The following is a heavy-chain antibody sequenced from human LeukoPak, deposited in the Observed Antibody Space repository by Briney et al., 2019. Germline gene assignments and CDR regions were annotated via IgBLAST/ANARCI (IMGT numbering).Heavy chain of an antibody. CDR3: ARGFWSGPSGWGVAFGL. CDR1: GFTFSAHS. CDR2: ISSTGSV. D-gene: IGHD3-3*01. V-gene: IGHV3-69-1*01. Sequence: PGGSLRLSCAGSGFTFSAHSMNWVRQAPGRPPEWLSYISSTGSVYYAPSVQGRFAISRDNARDSLFLQMSGLRGGDTAVYYCARGFWSGPSGWGVAFGLWGQGTMVTVSS. J-gene: IGHJ3*01.